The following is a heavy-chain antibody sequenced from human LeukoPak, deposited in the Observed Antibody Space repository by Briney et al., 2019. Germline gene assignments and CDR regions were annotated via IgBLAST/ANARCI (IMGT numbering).Heavy chain of an antibody. CDR1: GFTFSSYS. V-gene: IGHV3-21*04. Sequence: PGGSLRLSCAASGFTFSSYSMNWVRQAPGKGLEWVSSISSSSSYIYYANSVKGRFTISRDNAKNSLYLQMNSLKTEDTAVYYCTRLLGTESNYWGQGTLVTVSS. CDR3: TRLLGTESNY. J-gene: IGHJ4*02. CDR2: ISSSSSYI. D-gene: IGHD1-14*01.